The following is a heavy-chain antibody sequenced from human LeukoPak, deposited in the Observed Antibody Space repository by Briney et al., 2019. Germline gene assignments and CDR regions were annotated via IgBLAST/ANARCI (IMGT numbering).Heavy chain of an antibody. CDR1: GFTFSSYN. V-gene: IGHV3-21*04. Sequence: GGSLRLSCAASGFTFSSYNMNWVRQAPGKGLEWVSSISSSSSYIYYADSVKGRFTISRDNAKNSLYLQMNSLRAEDTAVYYCAKGDYDSSRDYWGQGTLVTVSS. CDR2: ISSSSSYI. CDR3: AKGDYDSSRDY. D-gene: IGHD3-22*01. J-gene: IGHJ4*02.